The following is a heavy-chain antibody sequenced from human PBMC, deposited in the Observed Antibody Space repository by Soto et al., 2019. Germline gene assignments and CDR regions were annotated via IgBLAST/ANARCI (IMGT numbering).Heavy chain of an antibody. J-gene: IGHJ4*02. D-gene: IGHD6-13*01. V-gene: IGHV3-30-3*01. Sequence: QVQLVESGGGVVQPGRSLRLSCSTSGLSFTRHAMHWVRQVPGKGLAWVAAISDDGSKKQYVDSVKGRFSISRDKSRNTVYLQMNSLRVEDTAVYFCAGERETSSWFLSGFEYWGQGTLVTVSS. CDR3: AGERETSSWFLSGFEY. CDR1: GLSFTRHA. CDR2: ISDDGSKK.